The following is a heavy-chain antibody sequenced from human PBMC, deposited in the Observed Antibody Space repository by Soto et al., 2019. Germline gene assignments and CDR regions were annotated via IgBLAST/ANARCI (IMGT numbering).Heavy chain of an antibody. D-gene: IGHD6-19*01. CDR2: INNGGGT. Sequence: GASVKVSWKACLSAFTNFSLHWVRQAPGQRPEWMGWINNGGGTIYAQKFQGRLTMTRDTSITTAYMELSRLSSDDTAFYYCATSSDWSPLLDYWGQGTLVTVSS. J-gene: IGHJ4*02. V-gene: IGHV1-2*02. CDR3: ATSSDWSPLLDY. CDR1: LSAFTNFS.